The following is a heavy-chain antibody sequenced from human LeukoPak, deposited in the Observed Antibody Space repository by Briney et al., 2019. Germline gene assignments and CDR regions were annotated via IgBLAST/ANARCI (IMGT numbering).Heavy chain of an antibody. V-gene: IGHV4-31*03. CDR3: ARAVWGYCSSTSCYAWNYYYYGMDV. D-gene: IGHD2-2*01. CDR1: GGSISSGGYY. J-gene: IGHJ6*02. CDR2: IYYSGST. Sequence: PSETLSLTCTVSGGSISSGGYYWSWIRQHPGKGLEWIGYIYYSGSTYYNPSLKSRVTISVDTSKNQFSLKLSSVTAADTAVYYCARAVWGYCSSTSCYAWNYYYYGMDVWGQGTTVTVSS.